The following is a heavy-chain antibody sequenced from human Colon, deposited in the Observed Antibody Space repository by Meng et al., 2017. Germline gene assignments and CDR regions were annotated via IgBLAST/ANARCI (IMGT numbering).Heavy chain of an antibody. D-gene: IGHD3-22*01. J-gene: IGHJ5*02. CDR2: IGHSGFT. V-gene: IGHV4-39*01. Sequence: QPQLQESGPGLVKPSEALPLPWGVSGDYIGTGAYYWGWLRQAPGKGLEWIGSIGHSGFTYYTPSVRSRVTVSIDTSKNQFSLKLTSVTAADTAVYFCVRSSAWVRTGFDPWGQGTLVTVSS. CDR3: VRSSAWVRTGFDP. CDR1: GDYIGTGAYY.